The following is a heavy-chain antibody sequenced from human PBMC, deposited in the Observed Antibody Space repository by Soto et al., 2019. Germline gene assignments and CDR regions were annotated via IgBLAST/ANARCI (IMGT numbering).Heavy chain of an antibody. CDR3: VRDGSKSLRDWFDP. CDR2: VYATGTT. J-gene: IGHJ5*02. CDR1: GGSISKFY. V-gene: IGHV4-4*07. Sequence: LSLTCNVSGGSISKFYWAWIRKTAGNGLEWMGRVYATGTTDYNPSLRSRVAMSVDISKKTFSLRLRSVTGADSGVYYCVRDGSKSLRDWFDPWGQGILVTVSS.